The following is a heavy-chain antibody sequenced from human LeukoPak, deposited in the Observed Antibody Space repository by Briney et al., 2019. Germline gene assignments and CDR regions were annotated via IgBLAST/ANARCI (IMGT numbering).Heavy chain of an antibody. V-gene: IGHV1-46*01. D-gene: IGHD1-26*01. Sequence: ASVKVSCKASGYSFTSYYMQWLRQAPGQGPEWMGIIDPSGGSTGYAPKFQGRVIMTRDTSTSTVYMDLSSLRSEDTAVYYGARDSSGSYDHWGQGTLVTVYS. J-gene: IGHJ1*01. CDR2: IDPSGGST. CDR3: ARDSSGSYDH. CDR1: GYSFTSYY.